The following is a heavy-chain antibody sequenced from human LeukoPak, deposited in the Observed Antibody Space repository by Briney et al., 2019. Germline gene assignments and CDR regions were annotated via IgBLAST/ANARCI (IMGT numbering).Heavy chain of an antibody. V-gene: IGHV1-69*05. CDR2: IIPIFGTA. CDR1: GGTFSSYA. Sequence: SVKVSCKASGGTFSSYAISWVRQAPGQGLEWMGGIIPIFGTANYAQKFQGGVTITTDESTSTAYMELSSLRSEDTAVYYCARSCGGDCYSGAFDIWGQGTMVTVSS. CDR3: ARSCGGDCYSGAFDI. D-gene: IGHD2-21*02. J-gene: IGHJ3*02.